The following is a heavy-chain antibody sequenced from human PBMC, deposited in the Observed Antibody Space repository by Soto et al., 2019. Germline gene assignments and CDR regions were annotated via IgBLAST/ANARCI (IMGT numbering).Heavy chain of an antibody. CDR3: ASLAIWIAARGGYFDY. CDR2: IIPIFGTA. D-gene: IGHD6-13*01. V-gene: IGHV1-69*13. CDR1: GGTFSSYA. J-gene: IGHJ4*02. Sequence: ASVKVSCKASGGTFSSYAISWVRQAPGQGLEWMGGIIPIFGTANYAQKFQGRVTITADESTSTAYMELSSLRSEDTAVYYCASLAIWIAARGGYFDYWGQGTLVTVSS.